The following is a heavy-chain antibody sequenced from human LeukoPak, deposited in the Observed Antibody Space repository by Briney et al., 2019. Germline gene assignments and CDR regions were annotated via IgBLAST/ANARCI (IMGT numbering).Heavy chain of an antibody. V-gene: IGHV4-34*01. CDR3: ARGPFTIFGVVRPYYYYGMDV. J-gene: IGHJ6*02. CDR2: INHSGST. CDR1: GFTFSDYY. D-gene: IGHD3-3*01. Sequence: GSLRLSCAASGFTFSDYYMSWIRQAPGKGLEWIGEINHSGSTNYNPSLKSRVTISVDTSKNQFSLKLSSVTAADTAVYYCARGPFTIFGVVRPYYYYGMDVWGQGTTVTASS.